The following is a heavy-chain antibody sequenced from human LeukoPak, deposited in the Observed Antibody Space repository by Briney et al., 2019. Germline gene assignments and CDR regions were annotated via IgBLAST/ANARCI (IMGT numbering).Heavy chain of an antibody. CDR2: ISWNSGSI. CDR1: GFTFDDYA. D-gene: IGHD2-2*02. J-gene: IGHJ3*02. V-gene: IGHV3-9*01. Sequence: PGGSLRLSCAASGFTFDDYAMHWVRQAPGKGLEWVSGISWNSGSIGYADSVKGRFTISRDNAKNSLYLQMNSLRAEDTALYYCAKLGCSSTSCYTPRDAFDIWGQGTMVTVSS. CDR3: AKLGCSSTSCYTPRDAFDI.